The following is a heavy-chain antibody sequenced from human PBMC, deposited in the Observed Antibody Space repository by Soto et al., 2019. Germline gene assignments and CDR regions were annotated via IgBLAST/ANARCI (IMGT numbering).Heavy chain of an antibody. V-gene: IGHV3-48*03. Sequence: GGSLRLSCAASGFTFSSYEMNWVRQAPGKGLEWVSYISSSGSTIYYADSVKGRLTISRDNAKNSLYLQMNSLRAEDTAVYYSARGLGIVGAFDFWGQGTMVTVSS. CDR1: GFTFSSYE. D-gene: IGHD1-26*01. J-gene: IGHJ3*01. CDR3: ARGLGIVGAFDF. CDR2: ISSSGSTI.